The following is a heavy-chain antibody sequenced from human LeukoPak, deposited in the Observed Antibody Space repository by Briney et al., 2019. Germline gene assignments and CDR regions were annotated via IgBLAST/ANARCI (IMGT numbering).Heavy chain of an antibody. Sequence: PSETLSLTCAVYGGSFSGYYWSWIRQPPGKGLEWIGEINHSGSTNYNPSLKSRVTISVDTSKNQFSLKLSSVTAADTAVYYCARAQQVLRYFYYWGQGTLVTVSS. CDR3: ARAQQVLRYFYY. D-gene: IGHD3-9*01. CDR1: GGSFSGYY. J-gene: IGHJ4*02. CDR2: INHSGST. V-gene: IGHV4-34*01.